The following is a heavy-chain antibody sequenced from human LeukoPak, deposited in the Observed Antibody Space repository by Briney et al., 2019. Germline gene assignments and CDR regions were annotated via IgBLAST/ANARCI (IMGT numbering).Heavy chain of an antibody. V-gene: IGHV3-74*01. J-gene: IGHJ4*02. CDR3: AKDSGSGYSYGYFDY. Sequence: GGSLRLSCAASGFTFSSYWMNWVRQAPGKGLVWVSRIASDGSSTTYADSVKGRFSISRDNAKNTLYPQMNSLRAEDTAVYYCAKDSGSGYSYGYFDYWGQGTLVTVSS. CDR2: IASDGSST. D-gene: IGHD5-18*01. CDR1: GFTFSSYW.